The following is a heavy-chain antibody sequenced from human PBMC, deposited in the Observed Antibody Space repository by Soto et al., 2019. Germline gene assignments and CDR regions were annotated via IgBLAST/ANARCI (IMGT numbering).Heavy chain of an antibody. Sequence: QVQLQESGPGLVKPSETLSLTCTVSGGSISSYYWSWIRQPPGKGLEWIGYIYYSGSTNYNPSLKSRVTISVDTSKNQFSLKLSSVTAADTAVYYCARVNGDLYYYGMDVWGQGTTVTVSS. CDR2: IYYSGST. D-gene: IGHD4-17*01. CDR1: GGSISSYY. J-gene: IGHJ6*02. V-gene: IGHV4-59*01. CDR3: ARVNGDLYYYGMDV.